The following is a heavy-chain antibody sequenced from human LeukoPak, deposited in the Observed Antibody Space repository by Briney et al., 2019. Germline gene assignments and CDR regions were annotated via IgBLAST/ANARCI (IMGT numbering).Heavy chain of an antibody. V-gene: IGHV3-21*01. CDR1: GFTFSSYS. J-gene: IGHJ4*02. D-gene: IGHD6-13*01. CDR3: ARVKTSSAGTGENDY. CDR2: ISSYSSYI. Sequence: EPGGSLRLSCAASGFTFSSYSMNWVRQAPGKGLEWVSSISSYSSYIYYADSLKGRFTISRDNAKNSLYLQMNSLRAEDTAVYYCARVKTSSAGTGENDYWGQGTLVTVSS.